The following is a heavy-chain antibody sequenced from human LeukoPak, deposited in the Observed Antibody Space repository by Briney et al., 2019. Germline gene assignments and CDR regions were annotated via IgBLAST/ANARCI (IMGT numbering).Heavy chain of an antibody. CDR2: INTNTGNP. D-gene: IGHD1-26*01. J-gene: IGHJ4*02. Sequence: VASVKVSCKASGYTFTSYAVNWVRQAPGQGLEWMGWINTNTGNPTYAQGFTGRFVFSLDTSVSTAYLQISSLKAEDTAVYYCARGGVIVGGTADLDYWGQGTLVTVSS. CDR3: ARGGVIVGGTADLDY. CDR1: GYTFTSYA. V-gene: IGHV7-4-1*02.